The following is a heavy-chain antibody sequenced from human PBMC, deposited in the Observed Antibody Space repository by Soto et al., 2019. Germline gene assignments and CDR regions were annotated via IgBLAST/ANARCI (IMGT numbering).Heavy chain of an antibody. V-gene: IGHV4-4*02. CDR2: IYHSGAT. CDR3: ASHRGNTYGPYDY. CDR1: GGSISSGNW. Sequence: VQLQESGPGLVKPSGTLSLTCAISGGSISSGNWWSWVRQPPGKALEWIGEIYHSGATNDNPSLTRRVTISLAKSKNQFSLRLSSVTAADTAGYYCASHRGNTYGPYDYWGQGILVTVSS. J-gene: IGHJ4*02. D-gene: IGHD5-18*01.